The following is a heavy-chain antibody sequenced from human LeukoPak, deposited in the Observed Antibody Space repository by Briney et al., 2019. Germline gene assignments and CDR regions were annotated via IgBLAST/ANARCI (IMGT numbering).Heavy chain of an antibody. Sequence: ASVKVSCKASGYTFTSYGISWVRQAPGQGLEWMGWISVYSGDTSYSQKFQGRVTMTRDTSTSTAYMELRSLRSDDTALYYCARDRLNRFDPWGQGTLVTVSS. CDR3: ARDRLNRFDP. CDR2: ISVYSGDT. V-gene: IGHV1-18*01. J-gene: IGHJ5*02. D-gene: IGHD6-6*01. CDR1: GYTFTSYG.